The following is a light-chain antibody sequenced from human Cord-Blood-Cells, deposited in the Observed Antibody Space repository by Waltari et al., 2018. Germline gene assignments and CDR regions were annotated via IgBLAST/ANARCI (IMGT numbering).Light chain of an antibody. J-gene: IGKJ1*01. CDR1: QSVLYSSNNKNY. CDR2: WAS. CDR3: QQDYSTPTWT. V-gene: IGKV4-1*01. Sequence: DIVMTQSPDSLAVSLGERATINCKSSQSVLYSSNNKNYLAWYQQKPGQPPKLLIYWASTRESGVPDRFRGRGSWTDFTLTISSLQAEDVAVYYCQQDYSTPTWTFGQGTKVEIK.